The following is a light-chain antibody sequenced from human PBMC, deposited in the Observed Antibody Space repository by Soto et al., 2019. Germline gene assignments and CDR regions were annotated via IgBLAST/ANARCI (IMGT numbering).Light chain of an antibody. Sequence: QSALTQPPSVSGSRGQSVTSSCTGTSSDVGSYNRVSWYQQPPGTAPKLMIYEVSNRPSGVPDRFSGSKSGNTASLTISGLQAEDEADYYCSSYTSSSTYVVFGGGTNLTVL. J-gene: IGLJ2*01. CDR3: SSYTSSSTYVV. V-gene: IGLV2-18*02. CDR2: EVS. CDR1: SSDVGSYNR.